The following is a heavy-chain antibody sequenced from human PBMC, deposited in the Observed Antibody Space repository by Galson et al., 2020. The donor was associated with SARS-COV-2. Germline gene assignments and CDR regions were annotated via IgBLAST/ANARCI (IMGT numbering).Heavy chain of an antibody. CDR3: VRFGDFFFYAMDV. CDR2: ISRTGIHI. CDR1: GFTFSDYY. D-gene: IGHD3-16*01. J-gene: IGHJ6*02. Sequence: GESLKISCTASGFTFSDYYMAWVRQAPGKGLEWNSWISRTGIHINYADSVRGRFTIGRDNAESSVYLQMKGLRAEDTALYYCVRFGDFFFYAMDVGGQGTTVTVSS. V-gene: IGHV3-11*04.